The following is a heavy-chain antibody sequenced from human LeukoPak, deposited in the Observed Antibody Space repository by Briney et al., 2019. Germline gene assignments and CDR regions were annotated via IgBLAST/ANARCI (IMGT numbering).Heavy chain of an antibody. J-gene: IGHJ4*02. CDR1: GFTFSSYW. CDR3: ARSQSLGY. V-gene: IGHV3-7*04. Sequence: GGSLRLSCAASGFTFSSYWMSWVRQAPGKGLEWVANIEHDGSDKYYVDSVKGRFTISRDNAENSLYLQMNSLRAEDTAMYYCARSQSLGYWGQGTLVTVSS. CDR2: IEHDGSDK.